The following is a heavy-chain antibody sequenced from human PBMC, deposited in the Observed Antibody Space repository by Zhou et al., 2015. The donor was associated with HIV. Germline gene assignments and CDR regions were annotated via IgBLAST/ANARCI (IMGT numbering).Heavy chain of an antibody. CDR1: GGTFSSYA. J-gene: IGHJ6*02. V-gene: IGHV1-69*12. CDR3: ARDVRATVTPYYYGMDV. D-gene: IGHD4-17*01. CDR2: IIPIFGTA. Sequence: QVQLVQSGAEVKKPGSSVKVSCKASGGTFSSYAISWVRQAPGQGLEWMGGIIPIFGTANYAQKFQGRVTITADESTSTAYMELSSLRSEDTAVYYCARDVRATVTPYYYGMDVWGQGTTVTVSS.